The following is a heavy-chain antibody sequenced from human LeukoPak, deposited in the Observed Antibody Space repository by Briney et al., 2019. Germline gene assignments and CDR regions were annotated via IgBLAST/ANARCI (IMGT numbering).Heavy chain of an antibody. J-gene: IGHJ3*02. V-gene: IGHV4-39*07. CDR3: AREPYGSGSYKNDAFDI. CDR2: IYYSGST. Sequence: WVRQPPGKGLEWIGSIYYSGSTYYNPSLKSRVTISVDTSKNQFSLKLSSVTAADTAVYYCAREPYGSGSYKNDAFDIWGQGTMVTVSS. D-gene: IGHD3-10*01.